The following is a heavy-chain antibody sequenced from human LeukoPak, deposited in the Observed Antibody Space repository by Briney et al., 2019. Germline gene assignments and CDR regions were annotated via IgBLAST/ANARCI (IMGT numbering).Heavy chain of an antibody. CDR1: KFTVSSNY. Sequence: PGGSLRLSCAASKFTVSSNYMSWVRQAPGKGLEWVSEIYSEGSTYYAASVKGRFSISRDNSKNTVYLQMNSLRAEDTALYYCARGTAAAKIDYWGQGTLVTVSS. V-gene: IGHV3-53*01. CDR2: IYSEGST. J-gene: IGHJ4*02. CDR3: ARGTAAAKIDY. D-gene: IGHD6-13*01.